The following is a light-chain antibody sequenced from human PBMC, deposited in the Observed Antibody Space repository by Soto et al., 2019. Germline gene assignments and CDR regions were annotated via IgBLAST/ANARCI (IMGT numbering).Light chain of an antibody. V-gene: IGKV1-5*03. CDR2: KAS. CDR1: QSISNW. J-gene: IGKJ5*01. Sequence: IQMTHSPSTLSASVLDRVTITFRASQSISNWLAWYQQKPGKAPKLLIYKASNLESGVPSRFSGSGSGTEFTLTISSLQPEDFATYYCQQSYSTPITFGQGTRLEIK. CDR3: QQSYSTPIT.